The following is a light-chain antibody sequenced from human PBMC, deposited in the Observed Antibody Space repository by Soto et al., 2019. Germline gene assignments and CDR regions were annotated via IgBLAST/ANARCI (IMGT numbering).Light chain of an antibody. CDR2: EGS. V-gene: IGLV2-23*01. Sequence: QSVLTQPASVSGSPGQSITISCTGTSLDVGSYNLVSWYQQHPGKAPKLMIYEGSKRPSGVSNRFSGSKSGNTASLTISGLQAEDEADYYCCSYAGSSTYVFGTGTKVTVL. CDR3: CSYAGSSTYV. CDR1: SLDVGSYNL. J-gene: IGLJ1*01.